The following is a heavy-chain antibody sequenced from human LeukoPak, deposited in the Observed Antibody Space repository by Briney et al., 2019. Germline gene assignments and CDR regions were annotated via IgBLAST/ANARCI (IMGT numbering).Heavy chain of an antibody. CDR2: SYSGGST. D-gene: IGHD6-19*01. J-gene: IGHJ4*02. CDR1: GFTVSSKY. Sequence: GGSLRLSCAAFGFTVSSKYMSWVRQAPGKGLEWVSVSYSGGSTYYADSVKGRFTISRDNSKNTLYFQMNSLRAEDTAVYYCARGPGWNYFDYWGQGTLVTVSS. V-gene: IGHV3-66*01. CDR3: ARGPGWNYFDY.